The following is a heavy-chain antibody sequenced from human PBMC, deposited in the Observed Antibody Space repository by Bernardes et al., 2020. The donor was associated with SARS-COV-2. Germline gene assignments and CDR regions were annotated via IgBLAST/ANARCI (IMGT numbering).Heavy chain of an antibody. D-gene: IGHD1-26*01. J-gene: IGHJ4*02. V-gene: IGHV3-7*01. CDR1: GFIFSNYW. CDR3: ARSGQGWELLGY. Sequence: GGSLRLSCAGSGFIFSNYWMGWARQAPGKGLEWVANIKYDGSEIYYVDSLRGRFTISRDNSKNTLYLQMNSLRAEDTAVYYCARSGQGWELLGYWGQGTLVSVSS. CDR2: IKYDGSEI.